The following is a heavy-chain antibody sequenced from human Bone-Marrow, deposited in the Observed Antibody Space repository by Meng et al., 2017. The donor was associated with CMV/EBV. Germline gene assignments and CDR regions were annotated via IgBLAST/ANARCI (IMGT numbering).Heavy chain of an antibody. CDR1: GFTFSSYA. V-gene: IGHV3-30-3*01. Sequence: GGSLRLSCAASGFTFSSYAMHWVRQAPGKGLEWVAVISYDGSNKYYADSVKGRFTISRDNSKNTLYLQMNSLRAEDTAVYYCARGRVHSAWGQGTLVTVSS. CDR2: ISYDGSNK. CDR3: ARGRVHSA. D-gene: IGHD3-3*02. J-gene: IGHJ5*02.